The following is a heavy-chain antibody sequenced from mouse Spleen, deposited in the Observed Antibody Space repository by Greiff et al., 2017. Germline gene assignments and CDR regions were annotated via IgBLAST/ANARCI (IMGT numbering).Heavy chain of an antibody. Sequence: QVQLQQSGAELVRPGASVKLSCKASGYTFTDYYINWVKQRPGQGLEWIARIYPGSGNTYYNEKFKGKATLTAEKSSSTAYMQLSSLTSEDSAVYFCARAGYGDYWGQGTTLTVSS. J-gene: IGHJ2*01. V-gene: IGHV1-76*01. D-gene: IGHD2-10*02. CDR2: IYPGSGNT. CDR1: GYTFTDYY. CDR3: ARAGYGDY.